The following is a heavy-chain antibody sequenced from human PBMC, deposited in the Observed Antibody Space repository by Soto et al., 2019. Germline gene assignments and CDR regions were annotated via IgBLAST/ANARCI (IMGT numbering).Heavy chain of an antibody. D-gene: IGHD5-12*01. J-gene: IGHJ4*02. CDR2: ISAYNGNT. V-gene: IGHV1-18*01. CDR1: GYTFTSYG. CDR3: ATLRGYSGYDYDFDY. Sequence: ASVKVSCKASGYTFTSYGISWVRQAPGQGLEWMGWISAYNGNTNYAQKLQGRVTMTTDTSTSTAYMELRSLRSDDTAVYYCATLRGYSGYDYDFDYWGQGTLVTVSS.